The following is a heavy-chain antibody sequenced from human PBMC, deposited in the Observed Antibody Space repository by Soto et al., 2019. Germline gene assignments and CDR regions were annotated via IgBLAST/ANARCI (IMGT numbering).Heavy chain of an antibody. CDR2: IYYSGST. CDR1: GGSISSGCYY. V-gene: IGHV4-31*03. J-gene: IGHJ4*02. Sequence: QVQLQESGPGLVKPSQTLSLTCTVSGGSISSGCYYWSWIRQHPGKGLELIGYIYYSGSTYYNPSLKSRVTISVDTSKNQFSLKLSSVTAADTAVYYCARVETPRLKVFDYGGQGTLVTVSS. CDR3: ARVETPRLKVFDY.